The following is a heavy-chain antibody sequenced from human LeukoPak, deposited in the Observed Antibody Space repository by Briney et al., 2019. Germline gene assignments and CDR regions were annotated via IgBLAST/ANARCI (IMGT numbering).Heavy chain of an antibody. D-gene: IGHD2-8*01. V-gene: IGHV4-4*07. CDR2: IYTSGST. J-gene: IGHJ5*02. CDR3: ARVSVYADRAGGWFDP. CDR1: GGSISSYY. Sequence: SETLSLTCTVSGGSISSYYWSWIRQPAGKGLEWIGRIYTSGSTNYNPSLKSRVTMSVDTSKNQFSLKLSSVTAADTAVYYCARVSVYADRAGGWFDPWGQGTLVTVSS.